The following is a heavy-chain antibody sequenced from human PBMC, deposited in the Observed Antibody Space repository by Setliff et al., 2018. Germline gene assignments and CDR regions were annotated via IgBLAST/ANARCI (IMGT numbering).Heavy chain of an antibody. J-gene: IGHJ6*03. CDR3: ARSPPNRGVGQGHYMDV. Sequence: ASVKVSCKASGYTFNSFGISWVRRAPGQGLEWIGWISPYNGDTKYAQKLQGRVTMTIDTSTSTAYVEVRRLRSDDTAVYYCARSPPNRGVGQGHYMDVWGKGTTVTVS. CDR2: ISPYNGDT. CDR1: GYTFNSFG. V-gene: IGHV1-18*01. D-gene: IGHD1-26*01.